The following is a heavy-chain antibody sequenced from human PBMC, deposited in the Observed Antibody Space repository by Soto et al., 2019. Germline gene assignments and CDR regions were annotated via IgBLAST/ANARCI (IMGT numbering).Heavy chain of an antibody. J-gene: IGHJ2*01. Sequence: EVQLLESGGGLVQPGGSLRLSCDGSGFTFPNYGMTWVRQAPGQGLEWVSSVSGDGFTAYYADSVKGRFTISRENSKNTVYVQMNSLRAEDTAVYYCAKEASVPSFGEFLFFDLWGRGTPVTVSS. CDR3: AKEASVPSFGEFLFFDL. V-gene: IGHV3-23*01. CDR2: VSGDGFTA. CDR1: GFTFPNYG. D-gene: IGHD3-10*01.